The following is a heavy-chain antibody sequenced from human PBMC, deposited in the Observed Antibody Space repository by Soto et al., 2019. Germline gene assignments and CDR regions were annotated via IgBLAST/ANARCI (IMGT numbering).Heavy chain of an antibody. CDR1: GGSFSGYY. Sequence: PSETLSLTCAVYGGSFSGYYWSWIRQHPGKGLEWIGEINHSGSTNYNPSLKSRVTISVDTSKNQFSLKLSSVTAADTAVYYCARGLVAVAGTGTFDPWGQGTLVTVSS. J-gene: IGHJ5*02. D-gene: IGHD6-19*01. V-gene: IGHV4-34*01. CDR2: INHSGST. CDR3: ARGLVAVAGTGTFDP.